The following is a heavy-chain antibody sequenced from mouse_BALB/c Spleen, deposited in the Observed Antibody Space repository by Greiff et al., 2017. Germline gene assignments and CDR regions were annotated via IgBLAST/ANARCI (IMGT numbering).Heavy chain of an antibody. V-gene: IGHV5-17*02. CDR3: ARNHYYGSSHYYFDY. CDR1: GFTFSSFG. Sequence: DVQLVESGGGLVQPGGSRKLSCAASGFTFSSFGMHWVRQAPEKGLEWVAYISSGSSTIYYADTVKGRFTISRDNPKNTLFLQMTSLRSEDTAMYYCARNHYYGSSHYYFDYWGQGTTLTVSS. CDR2: ISSGSSTI. D-gene: IGHD1-1*01. J-gene: IGHJ2*01.